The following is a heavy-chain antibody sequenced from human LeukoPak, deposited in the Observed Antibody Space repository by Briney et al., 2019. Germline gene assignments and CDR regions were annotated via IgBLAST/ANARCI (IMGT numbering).Heavy chain of an antibody. CDR2: TYYRSKWYN. CDR1: GDSVSSNSAA. CDR3: ARDPADTYYYYYYMDV. Sequence: PSQTLSLTCAISGDSVSSNSAAWNWIGQSPSRGLEWLGRTYYRSKWYNDYAVSVKSRITINPDTSKNQFSLQLNSVTPEDTAVYYCARDPADTYYYYYYMDVWGKGTTVTVSS. J-gene: IGHJ6*03. V-gene: IGHV6-1*01.